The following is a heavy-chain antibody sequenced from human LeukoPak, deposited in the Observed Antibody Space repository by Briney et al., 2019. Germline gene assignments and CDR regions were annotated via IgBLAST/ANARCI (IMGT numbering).Heavy chain of an antibody. Sequence: PGGSLSLSCAASGFTFSSYRMSWVRQAPGKGLEWVANIKQDGSEKYYVDSVKGRFTISRDNHKNPLSLQMNSLRAEDTAVYYCARGFETYYYDSSGSDYWGQGTLVTVSS. CDR2: IKQDGSEK. CDR3: ARGFETYYYDSSGSDY. V-gene: IGHV3-7*01. D-gene: IGHD3-22*01. J-gene: IGHJ4*02. CDR1: GFTFSSYR.